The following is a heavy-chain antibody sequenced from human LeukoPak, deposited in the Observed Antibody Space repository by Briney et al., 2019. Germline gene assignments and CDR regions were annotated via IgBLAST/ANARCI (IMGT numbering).Heavy chain of an antibody. J-gene: IGHJ4*02. CDR1: GFTFSRYT. CDR3: ARDHDSGGGGGY. D-gene: IGHD1-26*01. CDR2: ISVDGNTK. V-gene: IGHV3-30-3*01. Sequence: GGSLRLSCAVSGFTFSRYTMHWVRQAPGQGLEWVAVISVDGNTKYHADSVRGRLTISRDNSKSTLYLQMNSLRTEDTAVYFCARDHDSGGGGGYWGQGTLVTVSS.